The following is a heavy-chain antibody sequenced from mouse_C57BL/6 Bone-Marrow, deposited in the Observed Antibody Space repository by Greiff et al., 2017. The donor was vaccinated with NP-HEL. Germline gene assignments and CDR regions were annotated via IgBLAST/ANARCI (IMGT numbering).Heavy chain of an antibody. D-gene: IGHD2-12*01. V-gene: IGHV1-61*01. Sequence: QVQLQQPGAELVRPGSSVKLSCKASGYTFTSYWMDWVKQRPGQGLEWIGNIDPSDSETHYNQKFKDKATLTVDKSSSTAYMQLSRLTSENSAVSYCSIYYNYSYYSMDYWGQGTSVTVSS. CDR3: SIYYNYSYYSMDY. CDR2: IDPSDSET. J-gene: IGHJ4*01. CDR1: GYTFTSYW.